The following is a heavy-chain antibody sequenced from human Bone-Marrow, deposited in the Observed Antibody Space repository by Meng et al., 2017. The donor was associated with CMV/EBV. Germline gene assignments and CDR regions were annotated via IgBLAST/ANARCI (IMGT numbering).Heavy chain of an antibody. CDR3: AREERDAFDI. CDR2: IKQDGSEK. Sequence: GGSLRLSCAGFGFTFRNYWMSWVRQAPGKGLEWVANIKQDGSEKYYVDSVKGRFTISRDNAKNSLYLQMNSLRAEDTAVYYCAREERDAFDIWGQGTMVTVSS. D-gene: IGHD1-26*01. CDR1: GFTFRNYW. V-gene: IGHV3-7*01. J-gene: IGHJ3*02.